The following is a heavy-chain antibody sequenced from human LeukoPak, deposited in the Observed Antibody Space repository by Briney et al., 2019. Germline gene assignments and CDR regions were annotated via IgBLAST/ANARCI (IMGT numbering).Heavy chain of an antibody. D-gene: IGHD6-19*01. V-gene: IGHV1-8*03. CDR2: MNPNSGNT. Sequence: ASVKVSCKASGYTFTSYDIKWVRQATGQGLEWMGWMNPNSGNTGYAQKFQGRVTITRNTSISTAYMELSSLRSEDTVVYYCARGKVAGPFDHWGQGTLVTVSS. CDR3: ARGKVAGPFDH. J-gene: IGHJ4*02. CDR1: GYTFTSYD.